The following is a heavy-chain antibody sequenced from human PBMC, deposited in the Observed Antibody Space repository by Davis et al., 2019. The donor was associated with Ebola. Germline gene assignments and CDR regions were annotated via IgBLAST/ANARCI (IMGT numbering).Heavy chain of an antibody. J-gene: IGHJ4*02. D-gene: IGHD1-26*01. CDR3: ARDYSGIVGAGEFDY. CDR2: INPHNGNT. CDR1: GYTFTNYG. Sequence: ASVKVSCKASGYTFTNYGITWVRQAPGQGLEWMGWINPHNGNTNYAQNVQGRVTMTTDTSTSTAYMELRSLRSDDTAVYYCARDYSGIVGAGEFDYWGQGTLVTVSS. V-gene: IGHV1-18*04.